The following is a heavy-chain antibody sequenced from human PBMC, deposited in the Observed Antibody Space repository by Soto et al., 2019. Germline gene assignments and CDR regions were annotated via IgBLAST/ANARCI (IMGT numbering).Heavy chain of an antibody. CDR1: GFTFSSFA. Sequence: QVQLVESGGGVVQPGRSLRLSCAASGFTFSSFAMHWVRQAPGKGLEWVAIISYDGNNKYYAGSVKGRFTISIDNSKNTLYLQMNSLRPEDTAVYYCARDYYYDGKGYFDYWVQGTLVTVSS. D-gene: IGHD3-22*01. V-gene: IGHV3-30-3*01. CDR2: ISYDGNNK. CDR3: ARDYYYDGKGYFDY. J-gene: IGHJ4*02.